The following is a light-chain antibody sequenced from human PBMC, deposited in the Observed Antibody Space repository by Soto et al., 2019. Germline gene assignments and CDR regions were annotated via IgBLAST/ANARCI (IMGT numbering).Light chain of an antibody. CDR3: SSYTSSTTVV. CDR1: SSDFGGYNY. V-gene: IGLV2-14*01. Sequence: QSALTQPASVSGSPGQSITISCTGTSSDFGGYNYVSWYQQHPDKAPKLMIYDVSNRPSGVSNRFSGSKSGNTASLTISGLQAEDEADYYCSSYTSSTTVVFGGGTKLTVL. J-gene: IGLJ2*01. CDR2: DVS.